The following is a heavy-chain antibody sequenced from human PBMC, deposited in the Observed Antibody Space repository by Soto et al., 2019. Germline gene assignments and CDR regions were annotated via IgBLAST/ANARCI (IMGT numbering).Heavy chain of an antibody. D-gene: IGHD3-22*01. CDR2: IIPIFGTA. CDR1: GGTFIRYA. Sequence: SVKVSFKASGGTFIRYAISWVRQAPGQGLEWMGGIIPIFGTANYAQKFQGRVTITADESTSTAYMELSSLRSEDTAVYYCAREVPDSSGYYAFDYWGQGTLVTVSS. J-gene: IGHJ4*02. CDR3: AREVPDSSGYYAFDY. V-gene: IGHV1-69*13.